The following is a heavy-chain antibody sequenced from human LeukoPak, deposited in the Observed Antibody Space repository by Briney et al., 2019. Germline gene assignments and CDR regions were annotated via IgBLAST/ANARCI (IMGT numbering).Heavy chain of an antibody. Sequence: GGSLRLSCAASGFTISGLYMSWVRQAPGKGLEWVSVIDSGYATTYADSVKGRFTISRDNSKNTLYLQMNSLRAEDTAVYYCAKGTTDDFWSPFDYWGQGTLVTVSS. CDR2: IDSGYAT. V-gene: IGHV3-53*01. D-gene: IGHD3-3*01. CDR1: GFTISGLY. CDR3: AKGTTDDFWSPFDY. J-gene: IGHJ4*02.